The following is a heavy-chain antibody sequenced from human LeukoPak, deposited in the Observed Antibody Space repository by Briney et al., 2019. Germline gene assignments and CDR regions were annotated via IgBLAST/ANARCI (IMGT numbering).Heavy chain of an antibody. CDR1: GFTFSAYA. CDR2: ISGSGDNT. V-gene: IGHV3-23*01. Sequence: PGGSLRLSCAASGFTFSAYAMGWVRQAPGRGLEWVSGISGSGDNTYYADAVRGRFTISRDNSKNTVYLQMNSLRAEDTAVYYCAKGWNGYDRFDYWGQGTLVTVSS. D-gene: IGHD5-12*01. J-gene: IGHJ4*02. CDR3: AKGWNGYDRFDY.